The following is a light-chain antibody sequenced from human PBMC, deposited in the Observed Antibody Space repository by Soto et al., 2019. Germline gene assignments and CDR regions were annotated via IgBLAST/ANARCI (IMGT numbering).Light chain of an antibody. CDR2: DAS. CDR3: QQYNSYSWT. CDR1: QSISSW. V-gene: IGKV1-5*01. J-gene: IGKJ1*01. Sequence: DIPMTQSPSTLSASVGDRVTITCRASQSISSWLAWYQQKPGKAPKLLIYDASRLESGVPSRFSGSGSGTEFTLTISSLQPDEFAAYYFQQYNSYSWTFGQGKTGEIK.